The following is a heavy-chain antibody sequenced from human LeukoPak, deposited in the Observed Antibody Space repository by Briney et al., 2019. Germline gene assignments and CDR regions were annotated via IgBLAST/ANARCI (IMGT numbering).Heavy chain of an antibody. Sequence: GASVKVSCKASGYTFTGYYMHWVRQAPGQGLEWMGGIIPIFGTANYAQKFQGRVTITADESTSTAYMELSSLRSEDTAVYYCARDHGSSSLMYYYGMDVWGQGTTVTVSS. D-gene: IGHD6-6*01. J-gene: IGHJ6*02. CDR1: GYTFTGYY. CDR2: IIPIFGTA. V-gene: IGHV1-69*13. CDR3: ARDHGSSSLMYYYGMDV.